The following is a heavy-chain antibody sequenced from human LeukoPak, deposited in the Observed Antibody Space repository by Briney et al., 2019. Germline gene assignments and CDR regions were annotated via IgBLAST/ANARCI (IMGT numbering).Heavy chain of an antibody. D-gene: IGHD5-18*01. Sequence: SETLSLTCTVSGGSISSYYWSWIWQPPGKGLEWIGYIYYSGSTNCNPSLKSRVTISVDTSKNQFSLKLSSVTAADTAVYYCARVLYSYGLDYWSQGTLVTVSS. CDR2: IYYSGST. CDR3: ARVLYSYGLDY. V-gene: IGHV4-59*01. CDR1: GGSISSYY. J-gene: IGHJ4*02.